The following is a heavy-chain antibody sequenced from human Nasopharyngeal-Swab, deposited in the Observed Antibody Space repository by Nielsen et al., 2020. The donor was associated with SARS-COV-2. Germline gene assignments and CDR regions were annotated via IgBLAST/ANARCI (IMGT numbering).Heavy chain of an antibody. CDR2: IAHDASMN. Sequence: GESLKISCAASGFSITNYGMQWVRQAPDKGLEWVALIAHDASMNYYADSVKGRFTISRDISKNTVYLQMNSLSVEDTAVYYCARESVVTGTDDAPDLWGRGTMVTVSS. J-gene: IGHJ3*01. V-gene: IGHV3-30*03. CDR1: GFSITNYG. CDR3: ARESVVTGTDDAPDL. D-gene: IGHD2-21*02.